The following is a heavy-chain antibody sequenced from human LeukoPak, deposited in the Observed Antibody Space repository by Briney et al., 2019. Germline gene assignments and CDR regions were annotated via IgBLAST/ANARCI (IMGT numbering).Heavy chain of an antibody. CDR1: GFSLRSYA. D-gene: IGHD1-20*01. V-gene: IGHV3-23*01. CDR2: ISGSGGST. CDR3: AKNINGGNWYYFYY. J-gene: IGHJ4*02. Sequence: PGGSLRLSYAASGFSLRSYAMGWVRQARGKGLEWVSAISGSGGSTYYADSVKGRFTISRDNSKSTLYLQMNSLRAEDTAVYYCAKNINGGNWYYFYYWGQGTLVTVSS.